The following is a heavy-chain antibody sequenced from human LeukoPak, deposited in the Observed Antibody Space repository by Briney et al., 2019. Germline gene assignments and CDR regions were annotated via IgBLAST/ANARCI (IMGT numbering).Heavy chain of an antibody. V-gene: IGHV3-30*04. CDR2: ISYDGSNK. CDR1: GFTFSSYA. CDR3: ARGLHYYDSSGYYGDY. J-gene: IGHJ4*02. Sequence: PGGSLRLSCAASGFTFSSYAMHWVRQAPGKGLEWVAVISYDGSNKYYADSVKGRFTISRDNAKNSLYLQMNSLRAEDTAVYYCARGLHYYDSSGYYGDYWGQGTLVTVSS. D-gene: IGHD3-22*01.